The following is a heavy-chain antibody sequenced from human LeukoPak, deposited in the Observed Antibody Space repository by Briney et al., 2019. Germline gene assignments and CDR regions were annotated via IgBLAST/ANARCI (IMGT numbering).Heavy chain of an antibody. J-gene: IGHJ4*02. CDR3: AGPFSDFVSSDY. CDR2: INQEGSEK. D-gene: IGHD5/OR15-5a*01. Sequence: RGSLRLSCAASGFTFSRYWMSWVRQAPGKGLEWVANINQEGSEKYYAASVKGRFTTSRDNAKTSLYLQMNSLRVDDTAVYYCAGPFSDFVSSDYWGGGILVTVPS. V-gene: IGHV3-7*01. CDR1: GFTFSRYW.